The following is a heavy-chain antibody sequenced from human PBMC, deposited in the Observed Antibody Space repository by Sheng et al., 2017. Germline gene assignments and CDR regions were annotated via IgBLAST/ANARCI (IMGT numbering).Heavy chain of an antibody. V-gene: IGHV3-30*01. J-gene: IGHJ4*02. Sequence: ESGGGVVQPGRSLRLSCAASGFTFSSYAMHWVRQAPGKGLEWVAVISYDGSNKYYADSVKGRFTISRDNSKNTLYLQMNSLRAEDTAVYYCASPHLGELSLAIDYWGQGTLVTVSS. CDR3: ASPHLGELSLAIDY. D-gene: IGHD3-16*02. CDR1: GFTFSSYA. CDR2: ISYDGSNK.